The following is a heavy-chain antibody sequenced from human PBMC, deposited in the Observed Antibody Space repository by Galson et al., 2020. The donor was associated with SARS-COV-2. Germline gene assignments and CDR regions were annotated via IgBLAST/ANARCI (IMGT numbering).Heavy chain of an antibody. D-gene: IGHD1-26*01. CDR2: ISYDGSNK. CDR3: ARGSGSSRGGRFDY. Sequence: GESLKISCAASGFTFSSYVMHWVRQTPGKGLEWVAVISYDGSNKYYADSVKGRFTISRDNSKNTMYVQVNSLRAEDTAVYYCARGSGSSRGGRFDYWGQGTLVTVSS. J-gene: IGHJ4*02. CDR1: GFTFSSYV. V-gene: IGHV3-30*04.